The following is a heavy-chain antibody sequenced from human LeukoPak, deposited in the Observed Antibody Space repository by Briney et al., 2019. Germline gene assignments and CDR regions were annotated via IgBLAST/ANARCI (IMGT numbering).Heavy chain of an antibody. CDR1: GGSISRSGCY. J-gene: IGHJ4*02. Sequence: PSETLSLTCTVSGGSISRSGCYWGWIRQPPGEGLEWIGSVYDSGSTYYNPSLKSRVTVRVDTSKNQFSLRLTSVTAADTAQYYCARHGGAAAGLDSCGQGILVTVSS. D-gene: IGHD6-13*01. CDR3: ARHGGAAAGLDS. CDR2: VYDSGST. V-gene: IGHV4-39*01.